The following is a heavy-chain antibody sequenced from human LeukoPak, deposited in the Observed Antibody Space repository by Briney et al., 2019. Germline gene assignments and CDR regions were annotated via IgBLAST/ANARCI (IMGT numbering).Heavy chain of an antibody. J-gene: IGHJ4*02. Sequence: PSQTLSLTCTVSGGSISSGSYYWSWIRQPAGKGLEWIGRIYTSGSINYNPSLKSRVTISVDTSKNQFSLKLSSVTAADTAVYYCAREWFLPDYWGQGTLVTVSS. CDR1: GGSISSGSYY. CDR3: AREWFLPDY. V-gene: IGHV4-61*02. CDR2: IYTSGSI. D-gene: IGHD3-10*01.